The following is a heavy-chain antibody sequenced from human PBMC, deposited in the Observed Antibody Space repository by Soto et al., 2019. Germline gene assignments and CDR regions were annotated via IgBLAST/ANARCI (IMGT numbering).Heavy chain of an antibody. J-gene: IGHJ5*02. V-gene: IGHV4-39*01. CDR3: SRRAPEGFDP. Sequence: SETLSLTCTVSCGSISSSPYFWGWIRQPPGRGLEWIGSIDYRGTTYYNASLKSRVTLSLDTSKNQFSLKVNSLTAADTAVYFCSRRAPEGFDPWGQGTLVTVSS. CDR2: IDYRGTT. CDR1: CGSISSSPYF.